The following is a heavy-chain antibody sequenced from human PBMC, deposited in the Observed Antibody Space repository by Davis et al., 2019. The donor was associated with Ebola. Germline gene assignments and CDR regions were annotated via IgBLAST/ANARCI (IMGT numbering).Heavy chain of an antibody. Sequence: GGSLRLSCAASGFTFSSYAMSWVRQAPGKGLEWVAVIWYDGSNKYYADSVKGRFTISRDNSKNTLYLQMNSLRAEDTAVYYCAGSPSAAAFPFDYWGQGTLVTVSS. V-gene: IGHV3-33*08. CDR1: GFTFSSYA. CDR2: IWYDGSNK. J-gene: IGHJ4*02. CDR3: AGSPSAAAFPFDY. D-gene: IGHD6-13*01.